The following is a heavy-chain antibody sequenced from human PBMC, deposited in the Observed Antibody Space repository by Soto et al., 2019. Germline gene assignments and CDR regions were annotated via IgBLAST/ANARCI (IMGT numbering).Heavy chain of an antibody. CDR2: IFYSGHL. V-gene: IGHV4-59*01. Sequence: QVQLQESGPGLVKPSETLSLTCAVSGASFGTYYWSWIRQPPGKGLEWIGYIFYSGHLKYNPSLKGRLTISVDPSKNQFSLGLTSVTGAATAVYYCAREGGGYRFDYWGQGTLVTVSS. D-gene: IGHD1-26*01. J-gene: IGHJ4*02. CDR1: GASFGTYY. CDR3: AREGGGYRFDY.